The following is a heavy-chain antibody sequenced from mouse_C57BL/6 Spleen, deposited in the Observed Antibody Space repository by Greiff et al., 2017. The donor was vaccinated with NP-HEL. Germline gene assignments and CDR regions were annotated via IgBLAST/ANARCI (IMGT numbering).Heavy chain of an antibody. CDR2: IHPNSGST. CDR1: GYTFTSYW. D-gene: IGHD1-1*01. J-gene: IGHJ4*01. CDR3: ARRRNYYGSREAMDY. V-gene: IGHV1-64*01. Sequence: QVQLQQPGAELVKPGASVKLSCKASGYTFTSYWMHWVKQRPGQGLEWIGMIHPNSGSTNYNEKFKSKATLTVDKSSSTAYMQLSSLTSEDSAVYYCARRRNYYGSREAMDYWGQGTSVTVSS.